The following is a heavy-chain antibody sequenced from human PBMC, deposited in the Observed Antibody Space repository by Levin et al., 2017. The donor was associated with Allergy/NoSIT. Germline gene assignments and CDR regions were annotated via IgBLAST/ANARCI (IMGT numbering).Heavy chain of an antibody. D-gene: IGHD3-16*01. CDR1: GGSISSSSYY. J-gene: IGHJ4*02. Sequence: PSETLSLTCTVSGGSISSSSYYWGWIRQPPGKGLEWIGSIYYSGSTYYNPSLKSRVTISVDTSKNQFSLKLSSVTAADTAVYYCARRSRGGDFDYWGQGTLVTVSS. V-gene: IGHV4-39*01. CDR3: ARRSRGGDFDY. CDR2: IYYSGST.